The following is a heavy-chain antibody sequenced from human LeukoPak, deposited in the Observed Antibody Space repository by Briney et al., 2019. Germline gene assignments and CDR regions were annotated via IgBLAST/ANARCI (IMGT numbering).Heavy chain of an antibody. Sequence: ASVKVSCKASGYTFTSYDINWVRQATGQGLEWMGWMNPNSGNTGYAQKFQGRVTMTRTTSISTAYMELSSLRSEDTAVYYCARAKPGYSSGWNGVSDYWGQGTLVTVSS. J-gene: IGHJ4*02. CDR1: GYTFTSYD. D-gene: IGHD6-19*01. CDR3: ARAKPGYSSGWNGVSDY. CDR2: MNPNSGNT. V-gene: IGHV1-8*01.